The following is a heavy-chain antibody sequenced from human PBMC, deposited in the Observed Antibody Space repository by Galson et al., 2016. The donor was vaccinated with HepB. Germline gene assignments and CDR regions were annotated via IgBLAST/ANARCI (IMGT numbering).Heavy chain of an antibody. CDR3: ARGGGHLDY. J-gene: IGHJ4*02. V-gene: IGHV3-7*05. Sequence: SLRLSCAGSGFTFSSSWLGWVRQAPGRGLEWVANINPDGSAKYYVDSLKGRFTISRDNARTSLYLQMNSLGAEDTGVYCCARGGGHLDYWGQGTLVTVSS. CDR1: GFTFSSSW. D-gene: IGHD3-16*01. CDR2: INPDGSAK.